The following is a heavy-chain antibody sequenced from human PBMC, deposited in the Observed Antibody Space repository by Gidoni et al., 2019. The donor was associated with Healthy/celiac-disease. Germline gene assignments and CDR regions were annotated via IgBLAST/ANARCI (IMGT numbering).Heavy chain of an antibody. CDR1: GYSFTSYG. J-gene: IGHJ4*02. V-gene: IGHV1-18*01. D-gene: IGHD2-2*02. Sequence: QVQLVQSGAEVKQPGASVKVSCTASGYSFTSYGISWVRQAPGQGLGWMGWISAYNGNTNNAQKLQGRVTMTTDTATSTAYMELRSLRSDDTAVYYCARAWDYCSSTSCYKALDYWGQGTLVTVSS. CDR2: ISAYNGNT. CDR3: ARAWDYCSSTSCYKALDY.